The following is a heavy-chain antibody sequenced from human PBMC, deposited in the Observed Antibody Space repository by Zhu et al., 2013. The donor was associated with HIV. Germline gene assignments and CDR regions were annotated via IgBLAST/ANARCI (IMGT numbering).Heavy chain of an antibody. V-gene: IGHV4-59*12. Sequence: QVQLQESGPGLVKPSETLSLTCTVSGGSISSYYWSWIRQPPGKGLEWIGYIYYSGSTNYNPSLKSRVTISVDTSKNQFSLKLSSVTAADTAVYYCARGLRYFDWLTNYYYYYMDVWGKGTTVTVSS. CDR2: IYYSGST. CDR1: GGSISSYY. CDR3: ARGLRYFDWLTNYYYYYMDV. D-gene: IGHD3-9*01. J-gene: IGHJ6*03.